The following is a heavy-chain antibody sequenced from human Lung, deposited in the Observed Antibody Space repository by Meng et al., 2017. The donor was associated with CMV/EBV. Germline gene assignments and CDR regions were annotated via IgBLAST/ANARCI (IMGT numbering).Heavy chain of an antibody. D-gene: IGHD6-6*01. CDR2: IKQDGNGK. J-gene: IGHJ4*02. V-gene: IGHV3-7*01. CDR1: GFTFTNYW. CDR3: ARHVRSMFDY. Sequence: GESLKISCAASGFTFTNYWMTWVRQAPGKGLEWVDNIKQDGNGKLYVDSVRGRFTISRDNAENLVSLQMNSLRPDDTAVYYCARHVRSMFDYWGQGALVTVSS.